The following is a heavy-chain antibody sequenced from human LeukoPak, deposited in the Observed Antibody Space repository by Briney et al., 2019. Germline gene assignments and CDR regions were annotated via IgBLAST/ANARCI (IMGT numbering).Heavy chain of an antibody. CDR2: ISYDGSNK. Sequence: GGSLRLSCAASGFTFSSYAMHWVRQAPGKGLEWVAVISYDGSNKYYADSVKGRFTISRDNSKNTLYLQMNSLRAEDTAVYYCASGLSNRYCSSTSCYPSSFDYWGQGTLVTVSS. V-gene: IGHV3-30-3*01. J-gene: IGHJ4*02. CDR3: ASGLSNRYCSSTSCYPSSFDY. D-gene: IGHD2-2*01. CDR1: GFTFSSYA.